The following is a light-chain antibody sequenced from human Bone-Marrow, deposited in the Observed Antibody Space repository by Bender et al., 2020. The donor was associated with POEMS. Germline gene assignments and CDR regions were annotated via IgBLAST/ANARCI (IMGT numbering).Light chain of an antibody. CDR3: CSYAGGNTLL. V-gene: IGLV2-23*01. CDR2: EVT. J-gene: IGLJ2*01. CDR1: SSDIGNNNH. Sequence: QSALTQPASVSGSPGQSITVSCTGTSSDIGNNNHVSWYQQHPGEAPKLIIYEVTYRPSGVSARFSGSKSGNTASLIISGLQPDDEAEYYCCSYAGGNTLLFGGGTRLTVL.